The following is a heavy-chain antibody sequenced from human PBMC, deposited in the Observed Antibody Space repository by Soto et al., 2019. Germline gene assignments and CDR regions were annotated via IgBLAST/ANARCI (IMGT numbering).Heavy chain of an antibody. CDR1: GFTFNNAW. D-gene: IGHD2-2*02. CDR2: IKRTTDGGAT. V-gene: IGHV3-15*01. CDR3: TAGLGHTVDDY. Sequence: GGSLRLSCVASGFTFNNAWMSWVRQAPGKGLEWVGRIKRTTDGGATDYAAPVKARFTISRDDSKNTLYLQLSSLRTEDTAIFYCTAGLGHTVDDYWGQGSLVTVSS. J-gene: IGHJ4*02.